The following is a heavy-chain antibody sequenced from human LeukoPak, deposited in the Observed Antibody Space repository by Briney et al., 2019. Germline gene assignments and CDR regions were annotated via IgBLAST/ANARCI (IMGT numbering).Heavy chain of an antibody. CDR2: IRYDGNDK. V-gene: IGHV3-30*02. D-gene: IGHD3-10*01. Sequence: GGSLRLSCAASGFTFSSYAMHWVRQAPGKGLEWVAFIRYDGNDKFYADSVKGRFAISRDTSRNTLYLQMNSLRAGDTAVYYCAKDLMRDRWFGESWGQGTLVTVSS. CDR3: AKDLMRDRWFGES. CDR1: GFTFSSYA. J-gene: IGHJ5*02.